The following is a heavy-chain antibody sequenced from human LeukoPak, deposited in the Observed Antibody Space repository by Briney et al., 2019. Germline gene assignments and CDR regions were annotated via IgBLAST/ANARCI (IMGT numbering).Heavy chain of an antibody. CDR2: IKQDGSEK. Sequence: SGGSLRLSCAASGFTFSSYWMSWVRQAPGKGLEWVANIKQDGSEKYYVDSVKGRFTISRDNAENSLYLQMNSLRAEDTAVYYCSVAGTGFDYWGQGTLVTVSS. J-gene: IGHJ4*02. CDR3: SVAGTGFDY. V-gene: IGHV3-7*01. D-gene: IGHD6-19*01. CDR1: GFTFSSYW.